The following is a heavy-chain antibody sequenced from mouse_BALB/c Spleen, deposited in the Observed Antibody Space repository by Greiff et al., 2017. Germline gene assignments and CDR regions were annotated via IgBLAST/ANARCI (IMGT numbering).Heavy chain of an antibody. CDR1: GFTFSSYT. CDR2: ISNGGGST. D-gene: IGHD4-1*01. V-gene: IGHV5-12-2*01. J-gene: IGHJ1*01. Sequence: EVKLVESGGGLVQPGGSLKLSCAASGFTFSSYTMSWVRQTPEKRLEWVAYISNGGGSTYYPDTVKGRFTISRDNAKNTLYLQMSSLKSEDTAMYYCERHLGYWYFDVWGAGTTVTVSS. CDR3: ERHLGYWYFDV.